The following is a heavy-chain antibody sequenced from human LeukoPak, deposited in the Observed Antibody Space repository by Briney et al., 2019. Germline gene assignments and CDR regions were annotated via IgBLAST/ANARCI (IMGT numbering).Heavy chain of an antibody. V-gene: IGHV5-51*01. CDR1: GYSFTTYW. Sequence: GESLQISFKGSGYSFTTYWIGWVRQMPGKGLVWMGIIYPGDSDIRYSPSFQGQVTMSVDKSISTAYLQWTSLKASDTAMYYCARRQGCSSTSCPPDYWGQGTLVTVSS. D-gene: IGHD2-2*01. CDR2: IYPGDSDI. J-gene: IGHJ4*02. CDR3: ARRQGCSSTSCPPDY.